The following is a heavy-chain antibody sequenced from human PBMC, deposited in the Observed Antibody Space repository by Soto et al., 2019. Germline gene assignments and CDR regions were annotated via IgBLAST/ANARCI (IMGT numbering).Heavy chain of an antibody. D-gene: IGHD1-26*01. Sequence: QVQLVQSGAEVKKPGASVKVSCKASGYTFTSYGISWVRQAPGQGLEWMGWISAYNGNTNYAQKLQGRVTMTTDTSTSTDYMELRSMRSDDTAVYYCAGASGSSYWFDPWGQGTLVTVSS. V-gene: IGHV1-18*01. J-gene: IGHJ5*02. CDR2: ISAYNGNT. CDR1: GYTFTSYG. CDR3: AGASGSSYWFDP.